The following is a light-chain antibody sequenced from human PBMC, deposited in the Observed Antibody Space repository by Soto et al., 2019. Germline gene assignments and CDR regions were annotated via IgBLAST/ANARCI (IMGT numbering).Light chain of an antibody. CDR3: QKFKDYVWT. J-gene: IGKJ1*01. CDR2: DDS. Sequence: DIQMPQSPSTLSASVGDRLTITCRASQNIERYMAWYQQKTGRAPSLLIYDDSTLERGVPSRLSGSGSGTELNLIISNLQPDDFATYYCQKFKDYVWTCGQGTKVDIK. V-gene: IGKV1-5*01. CDR1: QNIERY.